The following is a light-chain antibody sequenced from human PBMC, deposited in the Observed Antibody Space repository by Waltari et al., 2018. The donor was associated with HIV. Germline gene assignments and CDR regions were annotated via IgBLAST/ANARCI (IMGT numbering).Light chain of an antibody. Sequence: ELVLPQSPATLSLSTGERATLSCRASQSVSVYLAWYQQKPGQAPRLLIYDASNRATGIPVRFSGSGSGTDFTLTISSLEPEDFAVYYCYQRSDWPRTFGQGTKVEIK. CDR3: YQRSDWPRT. J-gene: IGKJ1*01. CDR1: QSVSVY. V-gene: IGKV3-11*01. CDR2: DAS.